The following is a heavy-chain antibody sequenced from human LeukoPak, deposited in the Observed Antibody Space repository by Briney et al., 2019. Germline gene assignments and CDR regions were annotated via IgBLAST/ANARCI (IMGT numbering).Heavy chain of an antibody. Sequence: GGAPRLSCAASGFTFSSFTKHWGRQAPGKGLGWVAVISYDERNIYYADSVKGRFTISRDNFKNTLYLQMNSLRAEDTAVYYCAREYISGWYDYWGQGTLVTVSS. D-gene: IGHD6-19*01. J-gene: IGHJ4*02. CDR3: AREYISGWYDY. V-gene: IGHV3-30*04. CDR2: ISYDERNI. CDR1: GFTFSSFT.